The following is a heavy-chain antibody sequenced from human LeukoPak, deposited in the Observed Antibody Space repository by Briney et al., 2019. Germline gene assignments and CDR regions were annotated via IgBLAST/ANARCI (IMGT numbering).Heavy chain of an antibody. CDR1: GFPVSSLA. CDR2: LTCSSGYI. J-gene: IGHJ3*02. CDR3: ASPATFDM. V-gene: IGHV3-21*01. Sequence: GGSLRLSCSASGFPVSSLAVRWVRPAAGKGLELVSSLTCSSGYIDLADSVKGRCTISRDNAKNSLYMQMNSVRAEDTAVYSCASPATFDMWGQGTVVTVSA.